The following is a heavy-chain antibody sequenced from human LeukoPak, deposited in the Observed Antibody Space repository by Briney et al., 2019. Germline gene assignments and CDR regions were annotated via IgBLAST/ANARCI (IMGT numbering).Heavy chain of an antibody. D-gene: IGHD1-26*01. CDR1: GFTFSSYA. V-gene: IGHV3-48*02. Sequence: GGSLRLSCAASGFTFSSYAMHWVRQAPGKGLEWVSYISSSSSTIYYADSVKGRFTISRDNAKNSLYLQMNSLRDEDTAVYYCARDVGAMATDGMDVWGQGTTVTVSS. CDR3: ARDVGAMATDGMDV. CDR2: ISSSSSTI. J-gene: IGHJ6*02.